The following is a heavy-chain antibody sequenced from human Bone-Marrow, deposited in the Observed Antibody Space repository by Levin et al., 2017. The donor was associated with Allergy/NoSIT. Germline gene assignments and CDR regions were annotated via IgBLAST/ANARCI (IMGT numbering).Heavy chain of an antibody. D-gene: IGHD6-19*01. V-gene: IGHV1-69*06. CDR3: ARGSSGWSEVDY. J-gene: IGHJ4*02. Sequence: SVKVSCKASGGTFSSYAISWVRQAPGQGLEWMGGIIPIFGTANYAQKFQGRVTITADKSTSTAYMELSSLRSEDTAVYYCARGSSGWSEVDYWGQGTLVTVSS. CDR2: IIPIFGTA. CDR1: GGTFSSYA.